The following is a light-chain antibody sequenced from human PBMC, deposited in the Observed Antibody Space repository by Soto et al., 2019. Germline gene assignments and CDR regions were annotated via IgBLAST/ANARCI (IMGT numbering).Light chain of an antibody. CDR1: QSISSY. CDR3: QHYGETPIT. CDR2: GAS. J-gene: IGKJ5*01. Sequence: EIVLTQSPATLSLSPGERATLSRRASQSISSYLAWYQHRPGQSPRLLISGASMRASGVPVRFSGSGSGTDFTLTISRLEPEDFAVYYCQHYGETPITFGLGTRLEIK. V-gene: IGKV3-20*01.